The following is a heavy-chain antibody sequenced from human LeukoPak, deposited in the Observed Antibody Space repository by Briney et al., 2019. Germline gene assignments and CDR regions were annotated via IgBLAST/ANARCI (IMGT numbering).Heavy chain of an antibody. V-gene: IGHV4-4*02. CDR1: GVSISSSEW. CDR2: IHRAGRT. CDR3: AGAAADNWFDP. Sequence: SGTLSLTCAVSGVSISSSEWWIWVRQPPGQGLEWIGEIHRAGRTRYNPSLKSRVTISMDYSKNQFSLKPSSVPAADTAVYYCAGAAADNWFDPWGQGTLVTVSS. D-gene: IGHD6-13*01. J-gene: IGHJ5*02.